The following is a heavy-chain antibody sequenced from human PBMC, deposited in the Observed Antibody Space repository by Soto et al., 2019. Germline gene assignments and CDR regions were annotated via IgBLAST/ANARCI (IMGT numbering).Heavy chain of an antibody. V-gene: IGHV1-18*01. CDR2: ISAYNGNT. CDR1: GYTFTSYG. CDR3: ARIGPGSSYYYYYYYMDV. D-gene: IGHD3-10*01. J-gene: IGHJ6*03. Sequence: ASVKVSCKASGYTFTSYGISWVRQAPGQGLEWMGWISAYNGNTNYAQKLQGRVTMTTDTSTNTAYMELRSLRSDDTAVYYCARIGPGSSYYYYYYYMDVWGKGTTVTVSS.